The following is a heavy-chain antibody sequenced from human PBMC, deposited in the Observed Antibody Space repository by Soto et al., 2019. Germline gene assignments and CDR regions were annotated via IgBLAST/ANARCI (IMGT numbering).Heavy chain of an antibody. Sequence: QLQLQESGPGLVKPSETLSLTCTVSGGSISSSSYYWGWIRQPPGKGLEWIGSIYYSGSTYYNPSLKSRVTISVDTSKNQFSLKLSSVTAADTAVYYCARQGVREWELPHDYWGQGTLVTVSS. CDR3: ARQGVREWELPHDY. D-gene: IGHD1-26*01. V-gene: IGHV4-39*01. J-gene: IGHJ4*02. CDR2: IYYSGST. CDR1: GGSISSSSYY.